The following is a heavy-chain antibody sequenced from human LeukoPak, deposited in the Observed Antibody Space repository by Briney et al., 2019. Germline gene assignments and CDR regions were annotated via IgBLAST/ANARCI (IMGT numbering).Heavy chain of an antibody. D-gene: IGHD2-2*01. Sequence: ASVKVSCKASGYTFTSYYMHWVRQAPGQGLEWVGIINPSGGSTSYAQKFQGRVTMTRDTSTSTVYMELSSLRSEDTAVYYCARGYCSSTSCYHFPIDYWGQGTLVTVSS. CDR1: GYTFTSYY. CDR3: ARGYCSSTSCYHFPIDY. CDR2: INPSGGST. V-gene: IGHV1-46*01. J-gene: IGHJ4*02.